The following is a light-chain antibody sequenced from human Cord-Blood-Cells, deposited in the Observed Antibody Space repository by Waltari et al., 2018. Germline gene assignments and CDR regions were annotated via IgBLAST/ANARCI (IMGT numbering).Light chain of an antibody. V-gene: IGLV7-43*01. Sequence: QTVVTQEPSLTVSPGGTVTLTCASSSGAVTSGSYPNWSQQKPGQAPRALIYRTKHRHAWTPARFSGSLLGGKAALTLTGVQSEDEAEYYGVRYYGGAQLVFGGGTKLTVL. J-gene: IGLJ3*02. CDR1: SGAVTSGSY. CDR2: RTK. CDR3: VRYYGGAQLV.